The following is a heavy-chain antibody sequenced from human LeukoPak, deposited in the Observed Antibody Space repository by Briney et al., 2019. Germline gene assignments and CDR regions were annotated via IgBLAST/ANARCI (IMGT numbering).Heavy chain of an antibody. V-gene: IGHV4-4*02. CDR3: ARSGNYYFVY. CDR1: GVSISSGNW. D-gene: IGHD6-25*01. CDR2: IYHSGST. J-gene: IGHJ4*02. Sequence: PSGTLSLTCAVSGVSISSGNWWRWVRQPPGKVLEWSGEIYHSGSTNYNPSLKSRVTISVDKSQNQFSLKLTSVTAPDTAVYYCARSGNYYFVYWGQGTLVTVSS.